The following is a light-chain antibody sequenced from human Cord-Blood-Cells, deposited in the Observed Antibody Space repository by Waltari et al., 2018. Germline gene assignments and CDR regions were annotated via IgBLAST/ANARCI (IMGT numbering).Light chain of an antibody. V-gene: IGKV1-39*01. CDR2: AAS. J-gene: IGKJ1*01. CDR3: QQSYSTPRSWT. Sequence: DIQMTQSPSCLSASVGDRVTITCRASQSISSYLNWYQQKPGKAPKLLLYAASSLQSGVPSRFSGSGSGTDFTLTISSLQPEDFATYYCQQSYSTPRSWTFGQGTKVEIK. CDR1: QSISSY.